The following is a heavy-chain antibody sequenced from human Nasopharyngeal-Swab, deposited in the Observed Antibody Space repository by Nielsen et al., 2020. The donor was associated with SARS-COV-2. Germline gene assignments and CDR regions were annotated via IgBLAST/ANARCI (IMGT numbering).Heavy chain of an antibody. CDR3: AREDASPTAFFDS. D-gene: IGHD6-6*01. V-gene: IGHV4-59*01. Sequence: WIRQPPGKGLEWIGYIYYSGNTNYNPSLKSRLTISVDTSKNQFSLRLISVTAADTAVYYCAREDASPTAFFDSWGQGTLVTVSS. J-gene: IGHJ4*02. CDR2: IYYSGNT.